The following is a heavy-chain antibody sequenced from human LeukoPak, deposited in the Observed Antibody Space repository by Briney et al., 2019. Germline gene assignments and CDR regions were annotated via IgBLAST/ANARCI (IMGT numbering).Heavy chain of an antibody. CDR3: AKGTTVQDAFDI. J-gene: IGHJ3*02. CDR2: MSWNSGSI. Sequence: GGSLRLSCAASGFTFDDYAMHWVRQAPGKGLEWVSGMSWNSGSIGYADSVKGRFTISRDNAKNSLYLQMNGLRAEDTALYYCAKGTTVQDAFDIWGQGTMVTVSS. V-gene: IGHV3-9*01. CDR1: GFTFDDYA. D-gene: IGHD4-17*01.